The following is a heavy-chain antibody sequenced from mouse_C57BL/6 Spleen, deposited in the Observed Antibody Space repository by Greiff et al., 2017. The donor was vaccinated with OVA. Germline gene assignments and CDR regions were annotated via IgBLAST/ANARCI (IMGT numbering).Heavy chain of an antibody. J-gene: IGHJ4*01. Sequence: VQLQESGPGMVKPSQSLSLTCTVTGYSITSGYDWHWIRHFPGNKLEWMGYISYSGSTNYNPSLKSRISITLDTSKNHFFLKLNSVTTEDTATYYCARGGGYYVDAMDYWGQGTSVTVSS. V-gene: IGHV3-1*01. CDR1: GYSITSGYD. CDR3: ARGGGYYVDAMDY. D-gene: IGHD2-3*01. CDR2: ISYSGST.